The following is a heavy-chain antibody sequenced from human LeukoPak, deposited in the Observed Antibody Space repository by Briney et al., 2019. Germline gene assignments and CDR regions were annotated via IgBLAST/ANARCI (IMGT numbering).Heavy chain of an antibody. V-gene: IGHV3-23*01. CDR3: ASINWIVGATFLDY. CDR2: ISGSGGST. J-gene: IGHJ4*02. CDR1: GFTFSDYY. D-gene: IGHD1-26*01. Sequence: GGSLRLSCAASGFTFSDYYMSWIRQAPGKGLEWVSAISGSGGSTYYADSVKGRFTISRDNSKNTLYLQMDSLRAEDTAVYYCASINWIVGATFLDYWGQGTLVTVSS.